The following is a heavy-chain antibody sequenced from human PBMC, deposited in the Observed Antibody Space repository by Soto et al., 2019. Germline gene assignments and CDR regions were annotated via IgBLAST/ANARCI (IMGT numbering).Heavy chain of an antibody. CDR2: IIPIFGTE. Sequence: SSVKVSCKASGGAFSSYAISWGGQAPGQGPEWMGGIIPIFGTENSEQKFQGRVTITADEHTRTAYTELRSLRSEDTAVYYCESRLIIAVAGKALDYYGMYVWG. D-gene: IGHD6-19*01. CDR3: ESRLIIAVAGKALDYYGMYV. V-gene: IGHV1-69*13. CDR1: GGAFSSYA. J-gene: IGHJ6*02.